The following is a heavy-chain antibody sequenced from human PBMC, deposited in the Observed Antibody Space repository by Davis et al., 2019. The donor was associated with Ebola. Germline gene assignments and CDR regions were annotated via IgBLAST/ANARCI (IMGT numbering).Heavy chain of an antibody. CDR2: INWNGGKT. V-gene: IGHV3-20*04. CDR1: GFTFDGYG. J-gene: IGHJ4*02. CDR3: ARDTPHNAFDS. D-gene: IGHD1-1*01. Sequence: GGSLRLSCEGSGFTFDGYGMSWVRQAPGKGLEWVSGINWNGGKTGYGDSVKGRFTISRDNTKNSLYLQMNSLRAEDTALYYCARDTPHNAFDSWGQGTLVTVSS.